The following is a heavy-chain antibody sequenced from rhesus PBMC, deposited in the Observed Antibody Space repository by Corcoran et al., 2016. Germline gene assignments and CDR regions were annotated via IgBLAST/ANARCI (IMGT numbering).Heavy chain of an antibody. D-gene: IGHD6-31*01. V-gene: IGHV4S7*01. Sequence: QVQLQESGPGVVKPSETLSLTCAVSGGSISGYCLWSWIRQPPGKGLEWIGYIYGGSGSTSYNPSLKSRVIISIDTSKNQFSLKLSSVTAADTAVYYCARALHSSGWYWYFDLWGPGTPITISS. CDR2: IYGGSGST. J-gene: IGHJ2*01. CDR1: GGSISGYCL. CDR3: ARALHSSGWYWYFDL.